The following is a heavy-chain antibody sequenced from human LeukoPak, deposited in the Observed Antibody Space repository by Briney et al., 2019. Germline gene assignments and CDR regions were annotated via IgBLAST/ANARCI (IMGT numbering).Heavy chain of an antibody. CDR3: AKSDSGSYCFDY. CDR2: ISGSGGST. J-gene: IGHJ4*02. CDR1: GFTVSSNY. V-gene: IGHV3-23*01. Sequence: GGSLRLSCAASGFTVSSNYMSWVRQAPGKGLEWVSAISGSGGSTYYADSVKGRFTISRDNSKNTLYLQMNSLRAEDTAVYYCAKSDSGSYCFDYWGQGTLVTVSS. D-gene: IGHD1-26*01.